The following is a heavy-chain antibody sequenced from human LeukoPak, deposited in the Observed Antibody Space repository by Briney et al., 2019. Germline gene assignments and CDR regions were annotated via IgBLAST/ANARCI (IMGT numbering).Heavy chain of an antibody. D-gene: IGHD5-24*01. Sequence: GASVKVSCKASGYTFTSYDINWVRQATGQGLEWMGWINPNSGGTNYAQKFQGRVTMTRDTSISTAYMELSRLRSDDTAVYYCAIREMATTPVFDYWGQGTLVTVSS. J-gene: IGHJ4*02. CDR3: AIREMATTPVFDY. V-gene: IGHV1-2*02. CDR1: GYTFTSYD. CDR2: INPNSGGT.